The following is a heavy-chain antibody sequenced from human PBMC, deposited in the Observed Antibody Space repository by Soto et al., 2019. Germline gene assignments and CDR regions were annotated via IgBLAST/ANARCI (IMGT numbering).Heavy chain of an antibody. CDR3: ARKGDTAMVWGVLRGGFDY. J-gene: IGHJ4*02. CDR2: IKQDGSEK. V-gene: IGHV3-7*05. CDR1: GFTFSTFA. D-gene: IGHD5-18*01. Sequence: GGSLRLSCAASGFTFSTFAMSWVRQASGKGLEWVANIKQDGSEKYYVDSVKGRFTIARDNAKNSLYLQMNSLRAEDTAVYYCARKGDTAMVWGVLRGGFDYWGQGTLVTVSS.